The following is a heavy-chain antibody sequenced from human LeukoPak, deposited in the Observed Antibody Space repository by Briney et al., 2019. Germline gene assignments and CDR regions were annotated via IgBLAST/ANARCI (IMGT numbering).Heavy chain of an antibody. V-gene: IGHV1-2*02. CDR3: AINPDSSGGGSDWYFDL. Sequence: ASVKVSCTASGYTFTGHYIHCVRQAPGQGLEWMGCINPSSGGTNYAQKFQGRVTMTRDTSINTAYMELSRLRSDDTAVYYCAINPDSSGGGSDWYFDLWGRGTLVTVSS. D-gene: IGHD3-22*01. CDR1: GYTFTGHY. CDR2: INPSSGGT. J-gene: IGHJ2*01.